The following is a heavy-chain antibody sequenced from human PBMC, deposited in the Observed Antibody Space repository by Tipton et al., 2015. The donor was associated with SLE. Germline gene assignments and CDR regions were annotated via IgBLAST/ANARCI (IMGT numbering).Heavy chain of an antibody. D-gene: IGHD6-19*01. CDR2: IYYSGST. Sequence: TLSLTCTVSGGSISSHYWSWIRQPPGKGLEWIGYIYYSGSTNYNPSLKSRVTISVDASKNQFSLKLSSVTAADTAVYYCARGLKQWLVKGAFDIWGQGTMVTVSS. CDR3: ARGLKQWLVKGAFDI. CDR1: GGSISSHY. J-gene: IGHJ3*02. V-gene: IGHV4-59*11.